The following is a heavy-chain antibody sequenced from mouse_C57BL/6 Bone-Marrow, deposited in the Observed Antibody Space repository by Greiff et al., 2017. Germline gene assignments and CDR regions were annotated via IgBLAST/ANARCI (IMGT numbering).Heavy chain of an antibody. Sequence: VQLQQSGAELARPGASVKLSCKASGYTFTSYGISWVKQRTGQGLEWIGEIYPRSGNTYYNEKFKGKATLTADKSSSTAYMELRSLTSEDSAVYFCARSGSYYSNYLAWFAYWGQETLVTVSA. J-gene: IGHJ3*01. CDR1: GYTFTSYG. CDR2: IYPRSGNT. D-gene: IGHD2-5*01. CDR3: ARSGSYYSNYLAWFAY. V-gene: IGHV1-81*01.